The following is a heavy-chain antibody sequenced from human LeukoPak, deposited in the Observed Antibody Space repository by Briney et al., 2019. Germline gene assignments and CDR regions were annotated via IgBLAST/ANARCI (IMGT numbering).Heavy chain of an antibody. CDR1: GVTFGSYG. D-gene: IGHD5-12*01. CDR2: ISSDGNDK. J-gene: IGHJ4*02. CDR3: TTKVIRGNSGDDYDG. V-gene: IGHV3-30*03. Sequence: QPGGSLRLSCAASGVTFGSYGMHWVRQAPGKGLEWVALISSDGNDKLYGDSVKGRFTISRDDSKSTLYLQMNSLRAEDTAVYYCTTKVIRGNSGDDYDGWGQGTLVTVSS.